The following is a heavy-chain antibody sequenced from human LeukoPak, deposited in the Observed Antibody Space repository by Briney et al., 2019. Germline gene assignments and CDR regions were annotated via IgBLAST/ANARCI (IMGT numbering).Heavy chain of an antibody. Sequence: PGGSLRLSCTASGFTFSSYSMNWVRQAPGKGLEWVSSISSSSSYIYYADSVKGRFTITRDNAKNSLYLQMNSLRAEDTAVYYCARDRRSRYYFDYWGRGTLVTVSS. CDR1: GFTFSSYS. CDR3: ARDRRSRYYFDY. J-gene: IGHJ4*02. CDR2: ISSSSSYI. D-gene: IGHD6-13*01. V-gene: IGHV3-21*01.